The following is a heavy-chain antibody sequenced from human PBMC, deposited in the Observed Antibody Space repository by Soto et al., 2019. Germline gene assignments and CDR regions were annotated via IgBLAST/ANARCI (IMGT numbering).Heavy chain of an antibody. J-gene: IGHJ6*02. CDR1: GYTFTSYG. V-gene: IGHV1-18*01. D-gene: IGHD3-10*01. CDR2: ISAYNGNT. Sequence: QVQLVQSGAEVKKPGASVKVSCKASGYTFTSYGISWVRQAPGQGLEWMGWISAYNGNTNYAQKLQGRVTMTTDTSTSTAYMELRSLRSDCTAVYYCARDKGVLWCGELMRSGYYYYYYGMEVWCQGTTVTVSS. CDR3: ARDKGVLWCGELMRSGYYYYYYGMEV.